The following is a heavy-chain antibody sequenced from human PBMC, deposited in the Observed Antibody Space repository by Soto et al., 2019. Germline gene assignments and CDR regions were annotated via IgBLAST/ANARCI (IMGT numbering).Heavy chain of an antibody. CDR2: ISSSTSHT. V-gene: IGHV3-11*05. CDR3: ARGRGAAADYFDF. J-gene: IGHJ4*02. CDR1: GFTFSDYY. D-gene: IGHD6-13*01. Sequence: QVQLVESGGGLVKPGGSLRLSCAVSGFTFSDYYMTWIRQAPGKGLGWVSNISSSTSHTNYADLVKGRFTISRDNAKNSLFLQMNSLRAEDTAVYYCARGRGAAADYFDFWGQGTLVTVSS.